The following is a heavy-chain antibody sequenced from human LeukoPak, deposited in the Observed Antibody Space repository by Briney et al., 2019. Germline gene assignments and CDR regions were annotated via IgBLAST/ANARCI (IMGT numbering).Heavy chain of an antibody. D-gene: IGHD6-19*01. CDR3: AREEHSSGWSLAGAFDI. CDR1: GGSISSYY. Sequence: SETLSLTCTVSGGSISSYYWSWIRQPPGKGLEWIGYIYYSGSTNYNPSLKSRVTISVDTSKNQFSLKLSSVTAADTAVYYCAREEHSSGWSLAGAFDIWGQGTMVTVSS. V-gene: IGHV4-59*01. CDR2: IYYSGST. J-gene: IGHJ3*02.